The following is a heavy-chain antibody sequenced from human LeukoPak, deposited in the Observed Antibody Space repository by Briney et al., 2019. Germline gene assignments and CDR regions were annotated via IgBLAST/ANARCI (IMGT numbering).Heavy chain of an antibody. J-gene: IGHJ4*02. Sequence: PRGSLRLSCAASGFTVSSNYMSWVRQAPGKGLEWVSVIYSGGTTYYADSVKGRFTISRDNSKNTLYLQMNSLRGEDTAVYYCARVLSVSYCDSWGQGTLVTVS. CDR2: IYSGGTT. V-gene: IGHV3-53*01. D-gene: IGHD2/OR15-2a*01. CDR1: GFTVSSNY. CDR3: ARVLSVSYCDS.